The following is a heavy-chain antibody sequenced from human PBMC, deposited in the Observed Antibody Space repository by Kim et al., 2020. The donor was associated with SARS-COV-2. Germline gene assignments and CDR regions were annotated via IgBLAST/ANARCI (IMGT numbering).Heavy chain of an antibody. D-gene: IGHD3-22*01. CDR3: ATASPGGYYYDSSGPNPNWFDP. CDR1: GYTLTELS. CDR2: FDPEDGET. Sequence: ASVKVSCNVSGYTLTELSMHWVRQAPGKGLEWMGGFDPEDGETIYAQKFQGRVTMTEDTSTDTAYMELSSLRSEDTAVYYCATASPGGYYYDSSGPNPNWFDPWGQGTLVTVSS. J-gene: IGHJ5*02. V-gene: IGHV1-24*01.